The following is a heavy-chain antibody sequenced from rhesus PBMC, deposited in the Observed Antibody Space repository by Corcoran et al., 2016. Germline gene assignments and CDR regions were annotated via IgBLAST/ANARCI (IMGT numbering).Heavy chain of an antibody. CDR2: IFVISDAT. D-gene: IGHD1-38*01. Sequence: QVQLQESGPGLVTPSETLSLTCAVSGVPFTSSRWAWVRPPPGKGLEWLGEIFVISDATFYSTSLKSRVTISKDASKSQVSLKLTSVTAADTAVYYCTRDSNTNAWGQGLLVTVSS. J-gene: IGHJ4*01. CDR1: GVPFTSSR. CDR3: TRDSNTNA. V-gene: IGHV4-80*01.